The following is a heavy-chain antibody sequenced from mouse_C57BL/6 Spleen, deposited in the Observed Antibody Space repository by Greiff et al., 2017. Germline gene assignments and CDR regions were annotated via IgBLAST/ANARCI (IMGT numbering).Heavy chain of an antibody. Sequence: SGPELVKPGASVKISCKASGYSFTDYDMNWVKQSNGKSLEWIGVINPNYGTTSYNQKFKGKATLTVDQSSSTAYMQLNSLTSEDSAVYYCARDYYGSSYGNFDYWGQGTTLTVSS. CDR3: ARDYYGSSYGNFDY. D-gene: IGHD1-1*01. V-gene: IGHV1-39*01. CDR2: INPNYGTT. CDR1: GYSFTDYD. J-gene: IGHJ2*01.